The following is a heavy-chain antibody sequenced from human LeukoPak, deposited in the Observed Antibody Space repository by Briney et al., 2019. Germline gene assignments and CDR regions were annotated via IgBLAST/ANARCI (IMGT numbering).Heavy chain of an antibody. CDR3: ARDFPDYYDSSGYPLFGSDI. J-gene: IGHJ3*02. CDR1: GGSISSYY. Sequence: PSQTLSLTCTVSGGSISSYYWSWIRQPPGKGLEWIGYIYYSGSTNYNPSLKSRVTISVDTSKNQFSLKLSSVTAADTAVYYCARDFPDYYDSSGYPLFGSDIWGQGTMVTVSS. V-gene: IGHV4-59*12. D-gene: IGHD3-22*01. CDR2: IYYSGST.